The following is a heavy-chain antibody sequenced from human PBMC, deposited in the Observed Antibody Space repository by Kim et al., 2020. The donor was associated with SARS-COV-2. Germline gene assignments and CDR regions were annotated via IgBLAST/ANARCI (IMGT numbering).Heavy chain of an antibody. D-gene: IGHD2-21*01. J-gene: IGHJ6*01. CDR3: AKTRGRHRVVVIGYYFYG. V-gene: IGHV3-23*01. Sequence: GGSLRLSCTASGFTFGNYAMSWVRQAPGKGLEWVSDISGSGDSKSTADPAKVRFSIPRHNSKNTRNVHMNSIRVEDQGVSDCAKTRGRHRVVVIGYYFYG. CDR1: GFTFGNYA. CDR2: ISGSGDSK.